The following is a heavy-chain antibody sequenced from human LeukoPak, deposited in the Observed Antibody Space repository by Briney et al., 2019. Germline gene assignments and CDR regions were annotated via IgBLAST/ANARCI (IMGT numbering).Heavy chain of an antibody. CDR2: ISSSSSYI. CDR3: ARDRKDNWNDRDGFDV. D-gene: IGHD1-1*01. CDR1: GFTFSSYS. Sequence: GGSLRLSCAASGFTFSSYSMNWVRQAPGKGLEWVSSISSSSSYIYYADSVKGRFTISRDNAKNSLYLQMNSLRVEDTAVYYCARDRKDNWNDRDGFDVWGQGTMVTVSS. J-gene: IGHJ3*01. V-gene: IGHV3-21*01.